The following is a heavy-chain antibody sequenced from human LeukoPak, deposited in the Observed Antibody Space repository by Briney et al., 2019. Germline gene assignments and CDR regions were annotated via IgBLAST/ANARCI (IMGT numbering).Heavy chain of an antibody. V-gene: IGHV3-7*01. Sequence: GGSLRLSRAASGFTFSNSWMSWVRQAPGKGLEWVANIKQDGSEKYYVDSVKGRFTISRDNAKNTLYLQMNSLGAEDTAVYYCARRINYYDSSGYYYVRYFDSWGQGTLVAVSS. J-gene: IGHJ4*02. CDR1: GFTFSNSW. CDR2: IKQDGSEK. CDR3: ARRINYYDSSGYYYVRYFDS. D-gene: IGHD3-22*01.